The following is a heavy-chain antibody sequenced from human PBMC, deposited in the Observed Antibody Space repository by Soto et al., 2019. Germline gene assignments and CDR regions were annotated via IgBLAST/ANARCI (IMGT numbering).Heavy chain of an antibody. CDR2: ITYDGANG. J-gene: IGHJ4*02. CDR1: GFLFRSYS. V-gene: IGHV3-30*09. Sequence: GGSLSLSCLASGFLFRSYSMHWVRQAPGKGLEWVAVITYDGANGYYADSVRGRFAISRDNSKSTLFLQMNSLRPEDTAVYYCARAFSGSYPNFDYWGQGTLVTVSS. D-gene: IGHD1-26*01. CDR3: ARAFSGSYPNFDY.